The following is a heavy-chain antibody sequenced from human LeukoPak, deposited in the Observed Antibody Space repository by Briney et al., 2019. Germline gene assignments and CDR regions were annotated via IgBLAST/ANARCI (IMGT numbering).Heavy chain of an antibody. CDR2: IYYSGST. CDR1: GGSISSYY. J-gene: IGHJ2*01. V-gene: IGHV4-59*01. D-gene: IGHD3-3*01. Sequence: SETLSLTCTVSGGSISSYYWSWIRQPPGKGLEWIGYIYYSGSTNYNSSLKSRVTISVDTSKNQFSLKLSSVTAADTAVYYCASAPYYDFWSGYYTNWYFDLWGRGTLVTVSS. CDR3: ASAPYYDFWSGYYTNWYFDL.